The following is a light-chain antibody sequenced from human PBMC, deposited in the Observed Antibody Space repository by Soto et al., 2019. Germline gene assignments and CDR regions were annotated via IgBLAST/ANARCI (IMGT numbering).Light chain of an antibody. CDR1: QSISSY. CDR3: QQSYSTRYS. J-gene: IGKJ2*01. V-gene: IGKV1-39*01. CDR2: AAS. Sequence: DIQMTQSPSSLSASVGARVTIPCRASQSISSYLNWYQQKPGKAPKLLIYAASSLQSGVPSRFSGSGSGTDFTLTISSLQPEDVATYYGQQSYSTRYSFGQGTKLEIK.